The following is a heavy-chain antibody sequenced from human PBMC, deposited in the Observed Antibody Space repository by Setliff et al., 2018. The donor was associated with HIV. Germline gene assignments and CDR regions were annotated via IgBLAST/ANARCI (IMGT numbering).Heavy chain of an antibody. D-gene: IGHD3-3*01. CDR1: GYSISSGYY. CDR3: ARAPITIFGVIIIPVYFDY. CDR2: FYHSGST. V-gene: IGHV4-38-2*01. J-gene: IGHJ4*02. Sequence: PSETLSLTCAVSGYSISSGYYWGWVRQPPEKGLEWIGSFYHSGSTYYNPSLKSRVTISVDTSKNQFSLKLSSVTAADTAVYYCARAPITIFGVIIIPVYFDYWGQGTLVTVPQ.